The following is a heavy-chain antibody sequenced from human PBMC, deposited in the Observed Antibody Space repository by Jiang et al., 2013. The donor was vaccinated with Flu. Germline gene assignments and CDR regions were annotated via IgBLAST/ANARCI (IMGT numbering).Heavy chain of an antibody. CDR2: INYSGTT. D-gene: IGHD5-24*01. Sequence: SLTCTVSGDSISSGGYYWSWIRQTPGEGLEWIGCINYSGTTYYNPSLRSRFTISVDTSKNQLSLKLSSVTAADTAIYYCARDRRDGYNYLDNWGQGTLVTVSS. V-gene: IGHV4-30-4*01. CDR3: ARDRRDGYNYLDN. CDR1: GDSISSGGYY. J-gene: IGHJ4*02.